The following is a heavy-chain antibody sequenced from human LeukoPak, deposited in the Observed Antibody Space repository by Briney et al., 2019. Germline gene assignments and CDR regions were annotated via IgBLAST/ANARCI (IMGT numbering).Heavy chain of an antibody. Sequence: SETLSLTCTVSGASISSSSYNWGWFRQPPGKGREWLGSIYYIGSTYYNPSLKSRVTISVDTSKNQFSLKLSSVTAADTAVYYCARDHPFITIFGVLITPGDYWGQGTLVTVSS. V-gene: IGHV4-39*02. CDR2: IYYIGST. CDR3: ARDHPFITIFGVLITPGDY. D-gene: IGHD3-3*01. CDR1: GASISSSSYN. J-gene: IGHJ4*02.